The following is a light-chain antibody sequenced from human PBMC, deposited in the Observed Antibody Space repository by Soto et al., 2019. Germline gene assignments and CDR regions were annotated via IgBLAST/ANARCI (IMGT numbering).Light chain of an antibody. CDR1: QSVVTNS. Sequence: EIVLTQSPGTLSLSPGERATLSCRASQSVVTNSLAWYQQKPGQAPRLIIYGASTRATSFPARFSGSGSGTDFTLTISSLEPEDFAVYYCQQRSNWLITFGQGTRLEIK. CDR3: QQRSNWLIT. J-gene: IGKJ5*01. CDR2: GAS. V-gene: IGKV3D-20*02.